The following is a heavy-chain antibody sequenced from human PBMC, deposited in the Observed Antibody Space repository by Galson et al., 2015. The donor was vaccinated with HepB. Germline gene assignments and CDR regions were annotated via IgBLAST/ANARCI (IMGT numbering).Heavy chain of an antibody. CDR2: ISAHNGNT. CDR1: GYTFTSYG. V-gene: IGHV1-18*04. CDR3: AREHEFVRYFDWLPNSYYYYGMDV. D-gene: IGHD3-9*01. Sequence: SVKVSCKASGYTFTSYGISWVRQAPGQGLEWMGWISAHNGNTNYAQKLQGRVTMTTDTSTSTAYMELRSLRSDDTAVYYCAREHEFVRYFDWLPNSYYYYGMDVWGQGTTVTVSS. J-gene: IGHJ6*02.